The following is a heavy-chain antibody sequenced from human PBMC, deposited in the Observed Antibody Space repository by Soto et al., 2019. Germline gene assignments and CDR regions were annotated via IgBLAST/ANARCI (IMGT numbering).Heavy chain of an antibody. J-gene: IGHJ5*01. CDR2: IIPIFGTA. D-gene: IGHD6-19*01. CDR3: ARDSFYPGSGWYEAYNWFDP. Sequence: SVKVSCKASGGTFSSYAISWVRQAPGQGLEWMGGIIPIFGTANYAQKFQGRVTITADKSTSTAYMELSSLRSEDTAVYYCARDSFYPGSGWYEAYNWFDPWGQGTMVTVSS. CDR1: GGTFSSYA. V-gene: IGHV1-69*06.